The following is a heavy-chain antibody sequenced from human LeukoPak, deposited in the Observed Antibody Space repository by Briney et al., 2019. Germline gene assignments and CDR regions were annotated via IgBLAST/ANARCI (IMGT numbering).Heavy chain of an antibody. J-gene: IGHJ6*04. CDR2: ISSSSSTI. Sequence: GGSLRLSCAASGFTFSSYSMNWIRQAPGKGLEWVSYISSSSSTIYYADSVKGRFTISRDNAKNSLYLQMNSLRAEDTAVYYCAELGITMIGGVWGKGTTVTISS. V-gene: IGHV3-48*04. CDR1: GFTFSSYS. CDR3: AELGITMIGGV. D-gene: IGHD3-10*02.